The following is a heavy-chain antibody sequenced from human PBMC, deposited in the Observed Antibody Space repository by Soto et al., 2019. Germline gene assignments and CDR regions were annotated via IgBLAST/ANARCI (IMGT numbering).Heavy chain of an antibody. Sequence: PSETLSLTCAVYGGSFSGYYWSWIRQPPRKGLEWIGEINHSGSTNYNPSLKSRVTISVDTSKNQFSLKLSSVTAADTAVYYCARGITIFGVVIPSVAFDIWGQGTMVTVSS. CDR1: GGSFSGYY. V-gene: IGHV4-34*01. D-gene: IGHD3-3*01. CDR3: ARGITIFGVVIPSVAFDI. CDR2: INHSGST. J-gene: IGHJ3*02.